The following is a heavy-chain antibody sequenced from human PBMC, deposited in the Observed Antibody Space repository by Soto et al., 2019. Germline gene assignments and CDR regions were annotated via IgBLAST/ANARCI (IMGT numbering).Heavy chain of an antibody. V-gene: IGHV3-33*01. D-gene: IGHD1-20*01. CDR3: ATASGCNWNEFDY. Sequence: QVQLVESGGGVVQPGRSLRLSCAASGFTFSSYGMHWVRQAPGKGLEWVAVIWYDGTNTYYADSLKGRFTISRDNSKNTLYLQMNNLRAEDTAVYYCATASGCNWNEFDYWGQGTLVTVSS. CDR2: IWYDGTNT. J-gene: IGHJ4*02. CDR1: GFTFSSYG.